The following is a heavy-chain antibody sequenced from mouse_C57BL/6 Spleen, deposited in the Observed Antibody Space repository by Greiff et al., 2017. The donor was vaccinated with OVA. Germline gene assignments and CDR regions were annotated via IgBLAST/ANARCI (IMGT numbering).Heavy chain of an antibody. CDR2: ISSGSSTI. CDR3: ARTWVTYYFDY. Sequence: EVKLMESGGGLVKPGGSLKLSCAASGFTFSDYGMHWVRQAPEKGLEWVAYISSGSSTIYYADTVKGRFTISRDNAKNTLFLQMTSLRSEDTAMYYCARTWVTYYFDYWGQGTTLTVSS. V-gene: IGHV5-17*01. D-gene: IGHD2-1*01. J-gene: IGHJ2*01. CDR1: GFTFSDYG.